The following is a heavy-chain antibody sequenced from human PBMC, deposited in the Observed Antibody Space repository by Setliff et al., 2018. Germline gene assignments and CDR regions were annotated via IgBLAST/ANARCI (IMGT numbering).Heavy chain of an antibody. J-gene: IGHJ5*02. Sequence: GASVKVSCKASGYTFAGYYLHWVRQAPGQGLQWMGWINPNTGETDYAPRFQGRVTMTRDTSLSTAYMEVRSLRSDDTAVYYCARVLFGDLFSWFDPWGQGTPVTVSS. CDR2: INPNTGET. CDR1: GYTFAGYY. D-gene: IGHD3-10*02. CDR3: ARVLFGDLFSWFDP. V-gene: IGHV1-2*02.